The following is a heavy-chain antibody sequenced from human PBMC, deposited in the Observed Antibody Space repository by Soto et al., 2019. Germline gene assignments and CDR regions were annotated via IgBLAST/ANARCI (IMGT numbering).Heavy chain of an antibody. Sequence: ETLSLTCAVYGGSFSGDYWSWIRQPPGKGLEWIGEINHSGSTNYNPSLKSRVTISVDTSKNQFSLKLSSVTAADTAVYYCASYSGSYDGGMDVWGQGTTVTVSS. V-gene: IGHV4-34*01. CDR3: ASYSGSYDGGMDV. D-gene: IGHD1-26*01. J-gene: IGHJ6*02. CDR2: INHSGST. CDR1: GGSFSGDY.